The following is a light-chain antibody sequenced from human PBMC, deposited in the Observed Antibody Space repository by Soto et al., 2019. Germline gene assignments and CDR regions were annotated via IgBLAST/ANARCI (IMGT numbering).Light chain of an antibody. CDR3: QHRMNWPLT. J-gene: IGKJ5*01. Sequence: EIVLTQSPATLSLSPGEIATLSFSASQSVSSYLLCYQQKPGQAPRLLIYDASNRATGIPARFSGSGSETDFTLTISSLEPEDFAVYYCQHRMNWPLTFGQGTRLEI. V-gene: IGKV3-11*01. CDR2: DAS. CDR1: QSVSSY.